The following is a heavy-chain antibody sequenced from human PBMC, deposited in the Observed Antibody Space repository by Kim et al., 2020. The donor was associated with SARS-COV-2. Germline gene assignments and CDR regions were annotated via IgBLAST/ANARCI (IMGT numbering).Heavy chain of an antibody. CDR2: INSDGSST. CDR1: GFTFSSYW. V-gene: IGHV3-74*01. D-gene: IGHD6-13*01. J-gene: IGHJ4*02. Sequence: GGSLRLSCAASGFTFSSYWMHWVRQAPGKGLVWVSRINSDGSSTSYADSVKGRFTISRDNAKNTLYLQMNSLRAEDTAVYYCARIGAAAGTWAYWGQGTLVTVSS. CDR3: ARIGAAAGTWAY.